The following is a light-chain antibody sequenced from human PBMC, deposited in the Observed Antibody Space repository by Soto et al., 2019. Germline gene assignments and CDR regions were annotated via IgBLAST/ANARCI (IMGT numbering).Light chain of an antibody. CDR1: QSVSSSY. CDR2: GAS. CDR3: QHYGSSPPGT. J-gene: IGKJ5*01. Sequence: DILLTQSPGTLSLSPGERATLSCRARQSVSSSYLAWYQQKPGQAPRLLIYGASSRATGIPDRFSGSGSGTDFTLTISRLEPEDFAVYFCQHYGSSPPGTFGQGTRLEIK. V-gene: IGKV3-20*01.